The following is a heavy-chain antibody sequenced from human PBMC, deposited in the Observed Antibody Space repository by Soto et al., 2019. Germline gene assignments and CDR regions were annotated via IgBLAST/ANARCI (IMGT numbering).Heavy chain of an antibody. Sequence: ASETLSLTCTVSGVSFNTYYWTWIRQPPGKGPEWIGNIFYSGSSNYNPSLESRVTLSLDTSKRQFSLKLNSVIAADTAVYYCARGYGSLDYWGEGTLVTVSS. CDR3: ARGYGSLDY. D-gene: IGHD3-10*01. CDR1: GVSFNTYY. CDR2: IFYSGSS. J-gene: IGHJ4*02. V-gene: IGHV4-59*01.